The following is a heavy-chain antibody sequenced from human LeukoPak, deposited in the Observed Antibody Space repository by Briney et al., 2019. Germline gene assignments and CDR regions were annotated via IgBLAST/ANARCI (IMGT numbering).Heavy chain of an antibody. CDR1: GFTFSSYA. J-gene: IGHJ4*02. Sequence: GGSLRLSCAASGFTFSSYAMSWVRQAPGKGLEWVSAISGSGGSTYYADSVKGRFTISRDNSKNTLYLQMNSLRAEDTAVYYCARDSLGRSGYARDYWGQGTLVTVSS. CDR3: ARDSLGRSGYARDY. D-gene: IGHD5-12*01. CDR2: ISGSGGST. V-gene: IGHV3-23*01.